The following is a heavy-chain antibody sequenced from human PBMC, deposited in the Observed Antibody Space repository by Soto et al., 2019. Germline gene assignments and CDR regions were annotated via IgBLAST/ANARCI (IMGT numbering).Heavy chain of an antibody. J-gene: IGHJ6*02. CDR3: ASDDCSSTSCLYGMDV. CDR2: NIPMSGTA. D-gene: IGHD2-2*01. CDR1: GGTFSSYG. V-gene: IGHV1-69*06. Sequence: GAAVKVSCKPSGGTFSSYGISWVRQAPGQGLEWMGGNIPMSGTATYAQKFQGRVTITADKSTSTAYMELSSLRSEDTAVYYCASDDCSSTSCLYGMDVWGQGTTVTVSS.